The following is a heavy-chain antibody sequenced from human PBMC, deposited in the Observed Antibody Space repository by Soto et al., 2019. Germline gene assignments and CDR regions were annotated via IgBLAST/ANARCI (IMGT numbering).Heavy chain of an antibody. CDR1: GHTFAKYG. Sequence: QVQLVQSGAEVKKPGASVKVSCKASGHTFAKYGITWVRQAPGQGFEWMGWISAYNGNTKYAQKFQGRVTMTTDTSTTIAYMELRSLISDDTAVYYCARSGGGNYRGNWFDPWGQGTLVTVSS. CDR3: ARSGGGNYRGNWFDP. D-gene: IGHD1-7*01. V-gene: IGHV1-18*01. J-gene: IGHJ5*02. CDR2: ISAYNGNT.